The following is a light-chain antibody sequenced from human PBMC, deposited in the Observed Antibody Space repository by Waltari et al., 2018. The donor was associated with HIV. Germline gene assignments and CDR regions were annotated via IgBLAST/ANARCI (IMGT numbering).Light chain of an antibody. CDR1: QSVSSN. V-gene: IGKV3-15*01. CDR3: QQYNKGPLGIT. CDR2: GAT. Sequence: EIVMTQSPATLSVSPGGRATLFCRASQSVSSNLAWYQQKPGQGPRLLIYGATTRATGFPARFGGSGSGTEFTLTISSLQSEDFGGYYCQQYNKGPLGITFGQGTRLEI. J-gene: IGKJ5*01.